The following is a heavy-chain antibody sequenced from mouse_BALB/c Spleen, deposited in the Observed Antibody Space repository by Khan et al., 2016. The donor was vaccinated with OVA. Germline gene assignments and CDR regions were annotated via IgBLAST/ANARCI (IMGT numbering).Heavy chain of an antibody. Sequence: QVQLKESGPGLVAPSQSLSITCTISGFSLTNYGIHWVRQPPGKGLEWLVVIWSDGSTTYNSALQSRLTITKDNSKSQVFLKMNRLQQDDTAINFCARQPYYHYNVMDYWGQGTSVTVSS. CDR2: IWSDGST. CDR3: ARQPYYHYNVMDY. CDR1: GFSLTNYG. D-gene: IGHD2-10*01. V-gene: IGHV2-6-1*01. J-gene: IGHJ4*01.